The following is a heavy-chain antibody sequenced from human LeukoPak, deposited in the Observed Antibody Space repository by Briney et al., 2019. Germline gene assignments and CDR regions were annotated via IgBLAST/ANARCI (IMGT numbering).Heavy chain of an antibody. J-gene: IGHJ4*02. CDR1: GFTVSSNY. V-gene: IGHV3-53*01. CDR3: ARGGYSSSWYHFDY. CDR2: IYSGGTT. Sequence: GGSLRLSCAASGFTVSSNYMSWVRQAPGKGLEWVSVIYSGGTTNYADSVKGRFTISRDNSKNTLFLQMNSLRAEDTAVYYCARGGYSSSWYHFDYWGQGTLVAVSS. D-gene: IGHD6-13*01.